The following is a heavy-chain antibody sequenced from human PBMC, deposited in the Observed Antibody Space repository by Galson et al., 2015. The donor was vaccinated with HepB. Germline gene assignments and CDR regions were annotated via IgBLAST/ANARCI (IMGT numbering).Heavy chain of an antibody. Sequence: SLRLSCAASGFTFSSYAMSWVRQAPGKGLEWVSAISGSGGSTYYADSVKGRFIISRDNSKNTLYLQMNSLRAEDTAVYYCAKEVASLRGPRPLDYWGQGTLVTVSS. CDR3: AKEVASLRGPRPLDY. V-gene: IGHV3-23*01. J-gene: IGHJ4*02. CDR1: GFTFSSYA. D-gene: IGHD2-15*01. CDR2: ISGSGGST.